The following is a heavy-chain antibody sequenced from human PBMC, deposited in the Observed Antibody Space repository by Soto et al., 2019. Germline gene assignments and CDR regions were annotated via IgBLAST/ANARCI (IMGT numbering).Heavy chain of an antibody. Sequence: GASVKGSWKASGYTFTSYGISWARQAPGQGLEWMGWISAYNGNTNYAQKLQGRVTLTTDTSTSTAYMELRSLRSDDTAVYYCARLARIAAAGSSDNWFDPWGQGTLVTVS. J-gene: IGHJ5*02. V-gene: IGHV1-18*01. CDR3: ARLARIAAAGSSDNWFDP. D-gene: IGHD6-13*01. CDR2: ISAYNGNT. CDR1: GYTFTSYG.